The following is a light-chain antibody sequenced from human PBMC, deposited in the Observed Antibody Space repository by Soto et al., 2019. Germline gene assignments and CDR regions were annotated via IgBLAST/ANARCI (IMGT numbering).Light chain of an antibody. V-gene: IGLV7-43*01. CDR1: TGPVTSGNF. J-gene: IGLJ3*02. CDR2: STN. CDR3: LLHSGSLWV. Sequence: QAVVTQEPSLTVSPGGAVTLTCASSTGPVTSGNFPNWFQQKPGQPPRSLLYSTNNKHSWTPARFSGSLLGGKAALTLSDVQPEDEADYYSLLHSGSLWVFGGGTKLTVL.